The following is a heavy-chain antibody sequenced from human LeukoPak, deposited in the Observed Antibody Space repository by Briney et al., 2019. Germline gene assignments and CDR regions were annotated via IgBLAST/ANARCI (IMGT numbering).Heavy chain of an antibody. CDR1: GDSISSSSFY. CDR3: ARHTNRGWYEDY. V-gene: IGHV4-39*01. Sequence: PSETLSLTCTVSGDSISSSSFYWLWIRQPPGKGLEWIGSIYYSGTTYYNPSLMSRVTISVDTSKNQFSLKLNSVTAADTAVYYCARHTNRGWYEDYWGQGTLVTVSS. D-gene: IGHD6-19*01. J-gene: IGHJ4*02. CDR2: IYYSGTT.